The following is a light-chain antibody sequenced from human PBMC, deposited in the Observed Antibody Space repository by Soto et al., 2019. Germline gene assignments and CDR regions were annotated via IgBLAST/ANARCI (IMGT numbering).Light chain of an antibody. Sequence: QSALTQPRSVSGSPGQSVTISCTGTSSDVGGYNYVSWYQQHPGKAPKLMIYDVSDRPSGVPDRFFASKSDNTASLTISGPQAEDEYYYYFYSYAGTYTYVFGAGTKVTVL. CDR1: SSDVGGYNY. CDR2: DVS. J-gene: IGLJ1*01. CDR3: YSYAGTYTYV. V-gene: IGLV2-11*01.